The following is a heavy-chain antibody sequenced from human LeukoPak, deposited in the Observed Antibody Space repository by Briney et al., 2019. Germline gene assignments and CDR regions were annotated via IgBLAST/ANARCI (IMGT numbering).Heavy chain of an antibody. CDR3: ARSLSTAGIDY. CDR1: GYSISSGRY. Sequence: SETLSLTCAVSGYSISSGRYWGWIRQPPGKGLEWIGSVFHSGSTYYNPSLKSRVTISVDTSKNQFSLNLSSVTAADTAMYFCARSLSTAGIDYWGQGTLVTVSS. D-gene: IGHD2-2*01. V-gene: IGHV4-38-2*01. CDR2: VFHSGST. J-gene: IGHJ4*02.